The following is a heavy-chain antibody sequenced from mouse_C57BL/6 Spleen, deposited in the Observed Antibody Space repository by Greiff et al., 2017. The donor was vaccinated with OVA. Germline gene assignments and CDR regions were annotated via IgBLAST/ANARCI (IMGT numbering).Heavy chain of an antibody. CDR1: GYTFTSYW. CDR2: IDPSDSYT. D-gene: IGHD4-1*01. CDR3: ARWALANWYYFDY. J-gene: IGHJ2*01. V-gene: IGHV1-69*01. Sequence: VQLQQPGAELVMPGASVKLSCKASGYTFTSYWMHWVKQRPGQGLEWIGEIDPSDSYTNYNQKFKGKSTLTVDKSSSTAYMQLSSLTSEDSAVYYCARWALANWYYFDYWGQGTTLTVSS.